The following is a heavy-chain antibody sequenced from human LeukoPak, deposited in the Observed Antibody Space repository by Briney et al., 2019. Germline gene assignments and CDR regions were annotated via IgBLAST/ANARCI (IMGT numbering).Heavy chain of an antibody. CDR2: IISSGSTI. V-gene: IGHV3-48*03. D-gene: IGHD3-9*01. CDR3: ARGEVRYLTRENWFDP. Sequence: GSLRLSCAASGFTFSSYEMNWVGQAPGKGLEWVSYIISSGSTIYYADSVKGRFTISRDNAKNSLYLQMNSLRAEDMAVYYYARGEVRYLTRENWFDPWGQGTLVTVSS. CDR1: GFTFSSYE. J-gene: IGHJ5*02.